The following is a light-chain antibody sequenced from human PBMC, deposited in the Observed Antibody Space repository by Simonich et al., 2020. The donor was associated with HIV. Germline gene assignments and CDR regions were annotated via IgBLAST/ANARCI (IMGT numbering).Light chain of an antibody. CDR3: QQYDNWPPMFT. CDR1: QSVSRS. J-gene: IGKJ2*01. CDR2: GAS. Sequence: TVLTQSPASLSLSPGERATLSCRASQSVSRSLAWYQQKPGQAPRLVIYGASTRAGGIPARFSGSGSGTEFTLTISTIQSEDVAVYHCQQYDNWPPMFTFGQGTKLEIK. V-gene: IGKV3-15*01.